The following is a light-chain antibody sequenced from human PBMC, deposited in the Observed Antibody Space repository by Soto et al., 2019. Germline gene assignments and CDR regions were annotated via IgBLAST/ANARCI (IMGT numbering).Light chain of an antibody. CDR2: NND. J-gene: IGLJ3*02. Sequence: QSVLTQPPSASATPGQGVTISCSGSSSNIGRDAVTWYQQLPGSAPKLLIYNNDQRPSGVPDRFSGSRSGTSASLAISGLQSEDEADYLCAVWDGSLNAWVFGGGTKLTVL. CDR1: SSNIGRDA. V-gene: IGLV1-44*01. CDR3: AVWDGSLNAWV.